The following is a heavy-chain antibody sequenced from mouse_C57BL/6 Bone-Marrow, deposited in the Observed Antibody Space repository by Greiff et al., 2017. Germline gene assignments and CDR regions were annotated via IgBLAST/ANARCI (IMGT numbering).Heavy chain of an antibody. Sequence: QVQLKESGPGLVAPSQSLCITCTVSGFSLTSYGVDWVRQSPGKGLEWLGVIWGVGSTNYNSALKSRLSISKDNSKSQVFLKMNSLQTDDTAMYYCASNGYYGYYAMDYWGQGTSVTVSS. J-gene: IGHJ4*01. V-gene: IGHV2-6*01. CDR3: ASNGYYGYYAMDY. D-gene: IGHD2-3*01. CDR2: IWGVGST. CDR1: GFSLTSYG.